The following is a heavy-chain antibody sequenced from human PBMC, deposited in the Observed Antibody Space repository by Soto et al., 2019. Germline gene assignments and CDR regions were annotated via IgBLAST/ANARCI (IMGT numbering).Heavy chain of an antibody. J-gene: IGHJ6*03. CDR2: TYYRSKWYN. D-gene: IGHD3-3*01. Sequence: PSQTLSLTCAISGDSVSSNSAAWNWIRQSPSRGLEWLGRTYYRSKWYNDYAVSVKSRITINPDTSKNQFSLQLNSVTPEDTAVYYCARLTGFFPPYYYYMDVWGKGTTVTVSS. V-gene: IGHV6-1*01. CDR3: ARLTGFFPPYYYYMDV. CDR1: GDSVSSNSAA.